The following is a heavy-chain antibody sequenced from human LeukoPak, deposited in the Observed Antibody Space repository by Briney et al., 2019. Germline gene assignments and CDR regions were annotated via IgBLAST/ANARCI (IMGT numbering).Heavy chain of an antibody. CDR1: GFSLSNFQ. CDR3: AKVQRMVWGSGYTYYFDY. J-gene: IGHJ4*02. V-gene: IGHV3-23*01. D-gene: IGHD3-22*01. Sequence: GRSLRLSCVASGFSLSNFQMYWVRQAPGKGLEWVSAISGSGGSTYYADSVKGRFTISRDNSKNTLYLQMNSLRAEDTAVYYCAKVQRMVWGSGYTYYFDYWGQGTLVTVSS. CDR2: ISGSGGST.